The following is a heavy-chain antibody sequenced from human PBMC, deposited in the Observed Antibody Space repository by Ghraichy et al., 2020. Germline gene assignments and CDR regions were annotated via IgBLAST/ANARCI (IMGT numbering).Heavy chain of an antibody. J-gene: IGHJ6*02. CDR1: GFSFSSYS. Sequence: GGSLRLSCVGSGFSFSSYSMNWVRQSPGKGLEWVSYITSSGRSIFYADSVSGRFTISRDNAQNSLYLQMNSLRDEDTAVYYCARGSRVVRFYYYDGMDVWGQGTTVTVSS. D-gene: IGHD4-23*01. CDR2: ITSSGRSI. V-gene: IGHV3-48*02. CDR3: ARGSRVVRFYYYDGMDV.